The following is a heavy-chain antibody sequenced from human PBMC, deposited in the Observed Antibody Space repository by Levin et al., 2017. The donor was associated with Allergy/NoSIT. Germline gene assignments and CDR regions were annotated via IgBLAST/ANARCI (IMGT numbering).Heavy chain of an antibody. CDR2: IVDSGTNT. J-gene: IGHJ5*02. D-gene: IGHD3-10*01. CDR3: TKDDLFARGATYRYSGCES. Sequence: GESLKISCAASGFTFSSYAMSWVRQAPGKGLEWVSGIVDSGTNTYYADSVKGRFTISRDNSKNTLNLQMNSLRAEDTAMYYCTKDDLFARGATYRYSGCESWGQGTLVTVSS. CDR1: GFTFSSYA. V-gene: IGHV3-23*01.